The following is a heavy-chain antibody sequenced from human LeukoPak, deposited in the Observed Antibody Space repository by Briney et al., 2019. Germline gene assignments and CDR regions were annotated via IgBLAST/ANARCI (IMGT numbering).Heavy chain of an antibody. V-gene: IGHV1-2*06. D-gene: IGHD3-10*01. CDR2: INPNSGGT. CDR3: CSIVRGANLLDY. J-gene: IGHJ4*02. Sequence: ASVKVSCKASGYTFTGYYMHWVRQAPGQGLEWMGRINPNSGGTNYAQKFQGRVTMTRDTSISTAYMELSRLRSDDTAVYYCCSIVRGANLLDYWGQGTLVTVSS. CDR1: GYTFTGYY.